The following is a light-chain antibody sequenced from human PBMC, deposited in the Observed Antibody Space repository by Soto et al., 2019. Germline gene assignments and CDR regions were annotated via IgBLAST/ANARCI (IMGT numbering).Light chain of an antibody. CDR3: HQYVRPWT. J-gene: IGKJ1*01. V-gene: IGKV3-20*01. Sequence: IVLAKKTDTPSLSPGGRATLSCRASHSVSSSYLAWYQQRPGQAPRLLIYGASSRATGIPDRFSGSGFGTDFTLTISRLEPEDFAVYYCHQYVRPWTFGQGTKVDIK. CDR1: HSVSSSY. CDR2: GAS.